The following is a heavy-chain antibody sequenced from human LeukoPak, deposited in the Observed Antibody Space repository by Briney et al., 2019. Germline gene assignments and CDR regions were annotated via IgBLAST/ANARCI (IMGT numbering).Heavy chain of an antibody. CDR2: ITNSGQTT. J-gene: IGHJ6*03. CDR3: ARVYSDIYYYDYYMDV. D-gene: IGHD4-17*01. Sequence: GGSLRLSCAASGFTFSDYYMTWLRQAPGKGLEGVSYITNSGQTTYYADPVKGRFPISRDNAKSSLYLQMNSLRAEDAAVYYCARVYSDIYYYDYYMDVWGKGTTVTISS. CDR1: GFTFSDYY. V-gene: IGHV3-11*04.